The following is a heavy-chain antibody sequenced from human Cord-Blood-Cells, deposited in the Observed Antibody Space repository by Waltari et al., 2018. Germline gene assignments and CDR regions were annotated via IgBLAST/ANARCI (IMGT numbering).Heavy chain of an antibody. V-gene: IGHV4-39*01. J-gene: IGHJ4*02. CDR2: IYYSGST. CDR1: GGSISSSSYY. Sequence: QLQESGPGLVKPSETLSLTCTVSGGSISSSSYYWGWIRQPPGKGLEWIGSIYYSGSTYYNPSLKSRVTISVDTSKNQFSLKLSSVTAADTAVYYCARLIVVVTAILDYWGQGTLVTVSS. CDR3: ARLIVVVTAILDY. D-gene: IGHD2-21*02.